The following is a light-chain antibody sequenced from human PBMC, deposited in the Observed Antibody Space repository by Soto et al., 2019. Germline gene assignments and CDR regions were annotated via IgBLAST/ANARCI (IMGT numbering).Light chain of an antibody. CDR2: DAS. CDR3: QQRNSWPTIT. J-gene: IGKJ5*01. CDR1: QSVSSNY. Sequence: LTPSPSTLALSPGERATLSCRARQSVSSNYLAWYQVKPGQAHRLIIYDASSRASGVPARFSGSGSGTDFTLTISSLEPEDFALYYCQQRNSWPTITFGQGTRLEIK. V-gene: IGKV3D-20*02.